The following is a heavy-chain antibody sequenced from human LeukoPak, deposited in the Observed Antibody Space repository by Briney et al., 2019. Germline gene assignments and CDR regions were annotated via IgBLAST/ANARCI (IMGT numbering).Heavy chain of an antibody. CDR1: GFTLSSYV. Sequence: PGGSLRLSCAASGFTLSSYVMSWVRQAPGKGLEWVSALSGSGGSTYYADSVKGRFTISRDNSKNTLDMQMNSLRAEVTAVYDCAKWQGHYYDSSGDYYEAFDYWGQGTLVTVSS. CDR3: AKWQGHYYDSSGDYYEAFDY. V-gene: IGHV3-23*01. D-gene: IGHD3-22*01. CDR2: LSGSGGST. J-gene: IGHJ4*02.